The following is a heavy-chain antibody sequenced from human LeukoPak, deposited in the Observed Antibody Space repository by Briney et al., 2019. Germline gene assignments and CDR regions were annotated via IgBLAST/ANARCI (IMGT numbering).Heavy chain of an antibody. D-gene: IGHD1-26*01. V-gene: IGHV3-9*01. CDR2: INWNGGGR. J-gene: IGHJ6*02. Sequence: GRSLRLSCAATGFTFKDYGMHWVRQPPGKGLEWVSSINWNGGGRDYADSVKGRFTISRDNDKNSLYLQLSSLSPEDTALYYCAKHMSATNTYSFFGLDVWGQGTTVTVSS. CDR1: GFTFKDYG. CDR3: AKHMSATNTYSFFGLDV.